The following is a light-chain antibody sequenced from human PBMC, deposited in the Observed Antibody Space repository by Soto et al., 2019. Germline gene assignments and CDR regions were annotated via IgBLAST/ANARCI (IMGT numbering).Light chain of an antibody. Sequence: DVVLTQSPLSLPVTLGQPASISCRSSQSLVYSDGYTYLNWFQQRPGQSPRRLFYKVSNRDSGVPDRFSGSGSVTDFTLEISRVEAEDVGVYYCMQGTHWPRTFGQGTKVEIK. V-gene: IGKV2-30*01. CDR1: QSLVYSDGYTY. CDR3: MQGTHWPRT. CDR2: KVS. J-gene: IGKJ1*01.